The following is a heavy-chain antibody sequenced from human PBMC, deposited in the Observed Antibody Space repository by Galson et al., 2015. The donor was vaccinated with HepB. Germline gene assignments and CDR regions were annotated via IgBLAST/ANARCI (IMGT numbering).Heavy chain of an antibody. V-gene: IGHV3-21*01. CDR3: ARDTSMVRGVIIGSPIDY. CDR1: GFTFSSYS. D-gene: IGHD3-10*01. J-gene: IGHJ4*02. Sequence: SLRLSCAASGFTFSSYSMNWVRQAPGKGLEWVSSISSSSSYIYYADSVKGRFTISRDNAKNSLYLQMNSLRAEDTAVYYCARDTSMVRGVIIGSPIDYWGQGTLVTVSS. CDR2: ISSSSSYI.